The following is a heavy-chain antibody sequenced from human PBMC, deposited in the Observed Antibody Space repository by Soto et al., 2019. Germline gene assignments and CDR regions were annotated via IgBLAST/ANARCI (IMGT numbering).Heavy chain of an antibody. Sequence: PSETLSLTCAVYGGSFSGYYWSWIRQPPGKGLEWIGEINHSGSTNYNPSLKSRVTISVDTSKNQFSLKLSSVTAADTAVYYCAREESGYETGFDPWGQGTLVTVS. V-gene: IGHV4-34*01. CDR3: AREESGYETGFDP. J-gene: IGHJ5*02. D-gene: IGHD5-12*01. CDR1: GGSFSGYY. CDR2: INHSGST.